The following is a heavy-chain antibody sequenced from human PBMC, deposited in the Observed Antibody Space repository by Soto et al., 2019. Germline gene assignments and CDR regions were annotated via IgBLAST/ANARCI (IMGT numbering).Heavy chain of an antibody. CDR1: GGSISSGDYY. CDR2: IYYSGST. Sequence: QVQLQESGPGLVKPSQTLSLTCTVSGGSISSGDYYWSWIRQPPGKGLEWIGYIYYSGSTYYNPSLKSRVTISVDTSKHQFPRKLSSVTAADTAVYYCARERPDGARLDPWGQGTLVTVSS. CDR3: ARERPDGARLDP. J-gene: IGHJ5*02. D-gene: IGHD6-6*01. V-gene: IGHV4-30-4*01.